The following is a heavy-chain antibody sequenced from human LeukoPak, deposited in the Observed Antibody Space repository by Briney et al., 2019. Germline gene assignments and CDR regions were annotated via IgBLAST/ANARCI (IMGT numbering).Heavy chain of an antibody. D-gene: IGHD2-15*01. J-gene: IGHJ4*02. CDR3: TTGLVVVAATPFDY. CDR2: IKSKTDGGTT. CDR1: GFTFSNAW. V-gene: IGHV3-15*01. Sequence: PGGSLRLSCAASGFTFSNAWMSWVRQAPGKGLEWVGCIKSKTDGGTTDYAAPVKGRFTISRDDSKNTLYLQMNSLKTEDTAVYYCTTGLVVVAATPFDYWGQGTLVTVSS.